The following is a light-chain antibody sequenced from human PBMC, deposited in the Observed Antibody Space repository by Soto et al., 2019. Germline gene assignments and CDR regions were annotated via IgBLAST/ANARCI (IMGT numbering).Light chain of an antibody. CDR2: DAS. J-gene: IGKJ5*01. V-gene: IGKV3-11*01. CDR3: QQRSNRPPIT. CDR1: QSVDSG. Sequence: EIVLTQSPATLSLSPGERATLSCRASQSVDSGLAWYQQKPGQAPRLLIYDASNRATGVPARFSGSGSGTDFTLTISSLEPEDFAVYYCQQRSNRPPITFGQGTRLE.